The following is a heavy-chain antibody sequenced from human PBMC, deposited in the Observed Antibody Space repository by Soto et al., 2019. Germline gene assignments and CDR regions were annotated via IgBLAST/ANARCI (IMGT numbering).Heavy chain of an antibody. Sequence: GGSLRLSCAASGFTFSSYAMSWVRQAPGKGLEWVSRINSDGSSTSFADSVKGRFTISRDNAKNTLYLQMTSLRAEDTAVYYCARGSWGYYQVDYWGQGTLVTVSS. V-gene: IGHV3-74*01. CDR2: INSDGSST. J-gene: IGHJ4*02. CDR1: GFTFSSYA. D-gene: IGHD3-22*01. CDR3: ARGSWGYYQVDY.